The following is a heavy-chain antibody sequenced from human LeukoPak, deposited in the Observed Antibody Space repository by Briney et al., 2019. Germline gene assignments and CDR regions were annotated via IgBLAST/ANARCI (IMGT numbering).Heavy chain of an antibody. CDR3: ARDRTDVAFDI. CDR1: GGSISSSSYY. CDR2: IYYSGST. V-gene: IGHV4-39*07. Sequence: PSETLSLTCTVSGGSISSSSYYWGWIRQPPGKGLEWIGSIYYSGSTYYNPSLKSRVTISVDTSKNQFSLKLSSVTAADTAVYYCARDRTDVAFDIWGQGTMVTVSS. J-gene: IGHJ3*02.